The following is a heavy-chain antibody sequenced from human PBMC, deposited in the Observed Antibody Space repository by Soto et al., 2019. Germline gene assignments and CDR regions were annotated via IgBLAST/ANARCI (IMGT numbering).Heavy chain of an antibody. J-gene: IGHJ4*02. Sequence: QVQLVQSGAEVKKPGASVKVSCKASGYTFTSYGISWVRQAPGQGLEWMGWISAYNGNTNYAQKLQGRVTMTTDTSTSTAYMELRGLRSDVTAVYYCARNPEVYDFWSGYHDYWGQGTLVTVSS. D-gene: IGHD3-3*01. CDR2: ISAYNGNT. V-gene: IGHV1-18*01. CDR1: GYTFTSYG. CDR3: ARNPEVYDFWSGYHDY.